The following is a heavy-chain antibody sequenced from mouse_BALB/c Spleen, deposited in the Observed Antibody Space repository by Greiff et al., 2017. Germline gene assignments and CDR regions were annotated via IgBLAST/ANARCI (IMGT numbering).Heavy chain of an antibody. CDR3: TRDDYGSRVYYAMDY. CDR2: ISSGGSYT. J-gene: IGHJ4*01. CDR1: GFTFSSYT. V-gene: IGHV5-6-4*01. D-gene: IGHD1-1*01. Sequence: EVQVVESGGGLVKPGGSLKLSCAASGFTFSSYTMSWVRQTPEKRLEWVATISSGGSYTYYPDSVKGRFTISRDNAKNTLYLQMSSLKSEDTAMYYCTRDDYGSRVYYAMDYWGQGTSVTVSS.